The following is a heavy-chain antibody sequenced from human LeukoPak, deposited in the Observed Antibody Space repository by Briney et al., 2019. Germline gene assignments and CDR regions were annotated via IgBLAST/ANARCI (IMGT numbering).Heavy chain of an antibody. CDR3: AREEYFQDSNGYSYYFHS. D-gene: IGHD3-22*01. Sequence: SETLSLTCTVSGGSIGWDYWSWIRQSAGKGVEWIGRIYKSGSTNYNPSFRSRVTMSVDTSKNQFSLNVTSVTAADTAVYYCAREEYFQDSNGYSYYFHSWGQGSLVTVSS. CDR1: GGSIGWDY. CDR2: IYKSGST. V-gene: IGHV4-4*07. J-gene: IGHJ4*02.